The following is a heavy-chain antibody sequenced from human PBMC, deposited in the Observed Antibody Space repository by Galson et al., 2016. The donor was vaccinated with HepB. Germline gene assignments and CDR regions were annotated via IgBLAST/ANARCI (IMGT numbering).Heavy chain of an antibody. CDR2: ISGGGRNT. D-gene: IGHD4-17*01. V-gene: IGHV3-23*01. J-gene: IGHJ4*02. CDR3: VSHDYGDHYFDY. CDR1: GFPFSGYA. Sequence: SLRLSCAASGFPFSGYAMSWVRQAPGKGLEWISAISGGGRNTYYADSVKGHFTISRDNSKNTLYLQMNSLRAEDIAGYYFVSHDYGDHYFDYWGQGTLVTFSS.